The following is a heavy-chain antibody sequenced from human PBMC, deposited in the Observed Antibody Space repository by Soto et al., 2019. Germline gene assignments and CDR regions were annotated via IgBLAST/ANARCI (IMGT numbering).Heavy chain of an antibody. J-gene: IGHJ4*02. CDR2: ITPILSMS. CDR3: ATSYGSGYRAFDS. V-gene: IGHV1-69*02. CDR1: GATFNFYS. Sequence: QVQLVQSGADVQRPGSSVRVSCKASGATFNFYSINWVRQAPGLGLKWMGRITPILSMSNYAPRFQGRVTMTADKSTSTAYMELSSLRSEDTAMYYCATSYGSGYRAFDSWGQGALVTVSS. D-gene: IGHD3-10*01.